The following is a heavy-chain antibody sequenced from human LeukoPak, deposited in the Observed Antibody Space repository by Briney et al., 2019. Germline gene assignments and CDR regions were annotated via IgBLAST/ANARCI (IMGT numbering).Heavy chain of an antibody. CDR1: GFTVSSNY. V-gene: IGHV3-53*01. J-gene: IGHJ4*02. D-gene: IGHD3-16*01. CDR2: IYGSGST. CDR3: ARETRNYAGY. Sequence: GGSLRLSCAASGFTVSSNYMSWARQAPGKGLEWVSVIYGSGSTYYADSVKGRFTISRDNSKNMLYLQMNSLRAGDTAVYYCARETRNYAGYWGQGTLVTVSS.